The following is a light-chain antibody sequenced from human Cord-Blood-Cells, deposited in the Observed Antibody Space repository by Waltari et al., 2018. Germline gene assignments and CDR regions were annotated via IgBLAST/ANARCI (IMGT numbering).Light chain of an antibody. Sequence: QSALTQPASVSGSPGQSITISCTGTSSDVGSYNLVSWYQQHPGKAPKLMIYEGSKRPSGVSNRFSGSKSGNTASLTISGRQAEDEADYYCCSYAGRNWVCGGGTKLTVL. CDR2: EGS. J-gene: IGLJ3*02. CDR3: CSYAGRNWV. CDR1: SSDVGSYNL. V-gene: IGLV2-23*01.